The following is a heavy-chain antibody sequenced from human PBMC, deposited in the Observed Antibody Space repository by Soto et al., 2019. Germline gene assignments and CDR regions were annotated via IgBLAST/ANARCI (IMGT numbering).Heavy chain of an antibody. CDR1: GDSISTDY. V-gene: IGHV4-59*08. CDR2: IYYGGST. CDR3: ARGQVVAAQH. Sequence: SETLSLTCTVSGDSISTDYWSWIRQSPGKGLEWIGFIYYGGSTNYNPSLKSRVTISVDTPKNQFSLKLSSVTAADTAVYYCARGQVVAAQHWGQGTLVTVSS. D-gene: IGHD2-15*01. J-gene: IGHJ4*02.